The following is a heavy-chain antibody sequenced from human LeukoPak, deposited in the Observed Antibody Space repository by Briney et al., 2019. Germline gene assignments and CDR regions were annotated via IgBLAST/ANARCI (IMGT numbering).Heavy chain of an antibody. V-gene: IGHV3-48*01. CDR1: GFTFSSYS. CDR3: ARESQYSSGWPYYYYYGMDV. D-gene: IGHD6-19*01. J-gene: IGHJ6*02. Sequence: RGSLRLSCAASGFTFSSYSMNWVRQAPGKGLEWVSYISSSSSTIYYADSVKGRFTISRDNAKNSLYLQMNSLRAEDTAVYYCARESQYSSGWPYYYYYGMDVWGQGTTVTVSS. CDR2: ISSSSSTI.